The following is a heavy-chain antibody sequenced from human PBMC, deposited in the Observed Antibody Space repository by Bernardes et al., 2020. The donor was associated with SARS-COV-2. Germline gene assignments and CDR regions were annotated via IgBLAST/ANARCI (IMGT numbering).Heavy chain of an antibody. V-gene: IGHV1-69*04. Sequence: SVKVSCKASGGTFSSYAISWVRQAPGQGLEWMGRIIPILGIANYAQKFQGRVTITADKSTSTAYMELSSLRSEDTAVYYCARVAYSSSSVVDYWGQGTLVTVSS. D-gene: IGHD6-6*01. CDR1: GGTFSSYA. J-gene: IGHJ4*02. CDR3: ARVAYSSSSVVDY. CDR2: IIPILGIA.